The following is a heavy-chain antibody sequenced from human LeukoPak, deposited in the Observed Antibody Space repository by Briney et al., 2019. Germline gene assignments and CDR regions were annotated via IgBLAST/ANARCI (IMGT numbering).Heavy chain of an antibody. D-gene: IGHD5-12*01. Sequence: TGGSLRLSCAASGFTVSHHWMNWVRQAPGEGLKWVATINQDGSEKHYVDSVKGRFIISRDNAKNSLFLQMNSLRAEDTAVYYCGRGWPGYTSPLDYWGQGILVAVSS. CDR2: INQDGSEK. V-gene: IGHV3-7*01. J-gene: IGHJ4*02. CDR3: GRGWPGYTSPLDY. CDR1: GFTVSHHW.